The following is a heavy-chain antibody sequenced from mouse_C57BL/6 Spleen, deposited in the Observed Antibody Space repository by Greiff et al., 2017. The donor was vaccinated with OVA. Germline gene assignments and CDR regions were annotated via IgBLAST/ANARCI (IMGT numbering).Heavy chain of an antibody. D-gene: IGHD2-5*01. CDR1: GFTFSDYG. J-gene: IGHJ1*03. Sequence: EVKLMESGGGLVKPGGSLKLSCAASGFTFSDYGMHWVRPAPEKGLEWVAYISSGSSTIYYADTVKGRFTISRDNATNTLFLQMTSLRSEDTAMYYCARGDSNYWYFDVWGTGTTVTVSS. CDR3: ARGDSNYWYFDV. V-gene: IGHV5-17*01. CDR2: ISSGSSTI.